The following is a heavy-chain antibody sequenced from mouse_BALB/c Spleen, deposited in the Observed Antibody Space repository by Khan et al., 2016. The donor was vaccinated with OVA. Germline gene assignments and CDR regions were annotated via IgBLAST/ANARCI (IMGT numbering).Heavy chain of an antibody. CDR1: GYSITSGYG. J-gene: IGHJ2*01. CDR2: ISYSGST. V-gene: IGHV3-2*02. D-gene: IGHD1-2*01. CDR3: ARTARIKY. Sequence: EVQLQESGPGLVKPSQSLSLTCTVTGYSITSGYGWNWNRQLPGNQLEWMGYISYSGSTNYNPSLKSRISITRDTSKNQFFLQLNSVTTEDTATYYCARTARIKYWGQGTTLTVSS.